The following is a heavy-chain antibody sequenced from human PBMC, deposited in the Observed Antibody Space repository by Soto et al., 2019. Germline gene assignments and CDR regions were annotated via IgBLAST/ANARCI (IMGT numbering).Heavy chain of an antibody. CDR1: GGTFSTYS. Sequence: QVQLVQSGAEVKKPGSSVKVSCKASGGTFSTYSISWVRQAPGQGLQWMGGTIPLFGTANYAQKFQGRLTITADESTSSAYMELSSLSSEDTAVYDCARGGQHPKPSGYYTMDVWGQGTMVTVSS. CDR2: TIPLFGTA. J-gene: IGHJ6*02. CDR3: ARGGQHPKPSGYYTMDV. D-gene: IGHD6-13*01. V-gene: IGHV1-69*01.